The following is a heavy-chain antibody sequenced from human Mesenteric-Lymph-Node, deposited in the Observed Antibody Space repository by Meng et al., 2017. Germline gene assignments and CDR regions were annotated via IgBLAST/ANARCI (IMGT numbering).Heavy chain of an antibody. CDR2: IIPILGIA. CDR1: GGTFSSYT. V-gene: IGHV1-69*04. J-gene: IGHJ4*02. Sequence: SVKVSCKASGGTFSSYTISWVRQAPGQGLEWMGRIIPILGIANYAQKFQGRVTITADKSTSTAYMELSSLRSEDTAVYYCARDTTVTTDGGVFDYWGQGTLVTVSS. CDR3: ARDTTVTTDGGVFDY. D-gene: IGHD4-17*01.